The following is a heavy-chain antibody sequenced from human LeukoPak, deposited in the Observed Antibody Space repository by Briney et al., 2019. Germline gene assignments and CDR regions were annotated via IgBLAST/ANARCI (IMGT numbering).Heavy chain of an antibody. J-gene: IGHJ4*02. CDR3: ARGYCSRSSCYDYFDY. CDR1: GFTVSSNH. Sequence: GGSLRLSCAASGFTVSSNHMSWVRQAPGKGLEWVSVIYGGGSTYYADSVKGRFTISRDNPKNTLYLQMNSLRAEDTAVYYCARGYCSRSSCYDYFDYWGQGTQVTVSS. CDR2: IYGGGST. D-gene: IGHD2-2*01. V-gene: IGHV3-53*01.